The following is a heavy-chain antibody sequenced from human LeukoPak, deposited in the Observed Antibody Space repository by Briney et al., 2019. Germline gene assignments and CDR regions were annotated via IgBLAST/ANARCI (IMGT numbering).Heavy chain of an antibody. CDR1: GYTFTGYY. V-gene: IGHV1-2*02. CDR2: INPNSGGT. D-gene: IGHD6-19*01. CDR3: ARDYEWLVRAD. J-gene: IGHJ4*02. Sequence: ASVKVSCKASGYTFTGYYMHWARQAPGQGLEWMGWINPNSGGTNYAQKFQGRVTMTGDTSISTAYMELSRLRSDDTAVYYCARDYEWLVRADWGQGTLVTVSS.